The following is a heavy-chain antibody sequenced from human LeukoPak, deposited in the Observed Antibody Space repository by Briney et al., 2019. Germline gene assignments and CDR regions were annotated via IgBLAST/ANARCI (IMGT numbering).Heavy chain of an antibody. D-gene: IGHD6-13*01. CDR2: IYYSGST. CDR1: GGSISSSYY. J-gene: IGHJ6*03. V-gene: IGHV4-61*01. CDR3: AREAQSGYSSSWNSRDYYYYMDV. Sequence: SETLSLTCTVSGGSISSSYYWSWIRQPPGKGLEWIGYIYYSGSTNYNPSLKSRVTISVDTSKNQFSLKLSSVTAADTAVYYCAREAQSGYSSSWNSRDYYYYMDVWGKGTTVTVSS.